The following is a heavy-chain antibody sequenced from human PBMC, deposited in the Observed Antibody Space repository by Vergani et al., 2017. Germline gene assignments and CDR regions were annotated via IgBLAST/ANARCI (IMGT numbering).Heavy chain of an antibody. CDR2: IRHDGIT. CDR1: GRSFNDYW. J-gene: IGHJ4*02. D-gene: IGHD2-8*01. CDR3: AREGYCTNGVCFTLFDV. Sequence: QAQLQQWGAGLLKPSETLSLTCAIYGRSFNDYWWTWIRQPPGKGLECIGEIRHDGITHYSPSLKSRVTISIDTSTHQFSLNLRSVTAADTAVYYCAREGYCTNGVCFTLFDVWGQGALVTVSS. V-gene: IGHV4-34*01.